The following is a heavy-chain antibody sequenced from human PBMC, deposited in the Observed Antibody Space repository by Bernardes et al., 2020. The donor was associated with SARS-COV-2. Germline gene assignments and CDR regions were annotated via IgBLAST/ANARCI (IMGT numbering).Heavy chain of an antibody. J-gene: IGHJ6*02. Sequence: SETLSLTCTVSGGSISSYFWTWIRQPPGKGLEWIGHIYYNGNTNYNPSLQSRANISVDTPKNQFSLNLRSVTAADTAVYYCTRILVVRGVSYYYGLDVWGQGTTVTVSS. CDR1: GGSISSYF. D-gene: IGHD3-10*01. V-gene: IGHV4-59*01. CDR3: TRILVVRGVSYYYGLDV. CDR2: IYYNGNT.